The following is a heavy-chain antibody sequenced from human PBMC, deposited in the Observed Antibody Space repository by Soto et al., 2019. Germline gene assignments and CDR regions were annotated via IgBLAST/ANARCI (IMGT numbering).Heavy chain of an antibody. D-gene: IGHD3-22*01. CDR1: GFSLSTSGVG. Sequence: QITLKESGPTLVKPTQTLTLTCTFSGFSLSTSGVGVGWIRQPPGKALEWLALIYWNDDKRYSPSLKSRLTITKDTSKNQVVLTMTNMDPVDTATYYCAHRGYYDSSYDAFDIWGQGTMVTVSS. CDR2: IYWNDDK. J-gene: IGHJ3*02. CDR3: AHRGYYDSSYDAFDI. V-gene: IGHV2-5*01.